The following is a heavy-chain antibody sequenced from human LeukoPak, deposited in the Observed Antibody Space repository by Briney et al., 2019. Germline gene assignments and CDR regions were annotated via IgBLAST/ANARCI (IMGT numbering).Heavy chain of an antibody. V-gene: IGHV3-21*01. CDR2: ISSSSSYI. CDR1: GFTFSSYS. J-gene: IGHJ5*02. Sequence: GGSLRLSCAASGFTFSSYSMNWVRQAPGKGLEWVSSISSSSSYIYYADSVKGRFTISRDNAKNSLYLQMNSLRAEDTAVYYCARDDIYCTNGVCYPPNWFDPWCQGNVVTVSS. D-gene: IGHD2-8*01. CDR3: ARDDIYCTNGVCYPPNWFDP.